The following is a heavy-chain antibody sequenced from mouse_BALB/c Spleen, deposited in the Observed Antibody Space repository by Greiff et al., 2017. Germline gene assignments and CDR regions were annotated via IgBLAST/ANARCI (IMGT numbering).Heavy chain of an antibody. V-gene: IGHV14-1*02. D-gene: IGHD1-1*01. CDR2: IDTKNGNT. CDR1: GFNIKDYY. CDR3: ARKGCSSHFDV. Sequence: EVQLQQSGAELVRPGASVKLSCKASGFNIKDYYMHWVQQRPEQGLEWIGWIDTKNGNTIYEPKFQGQASITADTSSNTSYLQLSSLTSEDTAVYCGARKGCSSHFDVWGAGTTVTVSS. J-gene: IGHJ1*01.